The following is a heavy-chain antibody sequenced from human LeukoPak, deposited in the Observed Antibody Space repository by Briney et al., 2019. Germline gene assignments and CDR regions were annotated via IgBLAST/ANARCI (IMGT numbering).Heavy chain of an antibody. J-gene: IGHJ4*02. D-gene: IGHD6-19*01. Sequence: SETLSLTCTVSGGSISSSSYYWSWIRQPPGKGLEWIGYIYYSGSTNYNPSLKSRVTISVDTSKNQFSLKLSSVTAADTAVYYCARQTHDGYSSGWYYFDYWGQGTLVTVSS. CDR3: ARQTHDGYSSGWYYFDY. CDR1: GGSISSSSYY. V-gene: IGHV4-61*05. CDR2: IYYSGST.